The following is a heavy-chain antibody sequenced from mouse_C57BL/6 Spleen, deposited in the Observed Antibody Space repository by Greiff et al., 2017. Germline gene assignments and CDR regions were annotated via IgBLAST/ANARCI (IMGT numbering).Heavy chain of an antibody. CDR3: ARGTCYGNYEGYFDV. D-gene: IGHD2-10*01. V-gene: IGHV5-16*01. CDR1: GFTFSDYY. CDR2: INYDGSST. J-gene: IGHJ1*03. Sequence: EVQRVESEGGLVQPGSSMKLSCTASGFTFSDYYMAWVRQVPEKGLEWVANINYDGSSTYYLDSLKSRFIISRDNAKNILYLQMSSLKSEDAAKYYCARGTCYGNYEGYFDVWGTGTTVTVSS.